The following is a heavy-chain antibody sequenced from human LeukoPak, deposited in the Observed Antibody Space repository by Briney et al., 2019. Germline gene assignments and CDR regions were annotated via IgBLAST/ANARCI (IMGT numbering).Heavy chain of an antibody. Sequence: PGGSLRLSCAASGFNVRRNYMSWVRQVPGKGLEWVSVIYSGGDTHYADPVKGRFTVSRDNNKNTLFLQVNSLKAEDTAIYYCARQGKGSYSSAWYAFHYWGQGIPVTVSS. V-gene: IGHV3-53*01. CDR2: IYSGGDT. J-gene: IGHJ4*02. CDR3: ARQGKGSYSSAWYAFHY. CDR1: GFNVRRNY. D-gene: IGHD6-19*01.